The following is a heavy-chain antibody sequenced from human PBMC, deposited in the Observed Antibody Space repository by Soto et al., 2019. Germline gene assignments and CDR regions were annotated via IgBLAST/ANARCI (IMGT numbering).Heavy chain of an antibody. Sequence: GGSLRLSCAASGFTFSNYGMHWVRQAPGKGLEWVAVISYDGSNKYYADSVKGRFTISRDNSKNTLYLQMNSLRAEDAAVYYCANIVDYWGQGTLVTVSS. CDR1: GFTFSNYG. CDR3: ANIVDY. CDR2: ISYDGSNK. J-gene: IGHJ4*02. V-gene: IGHV3-30*18.